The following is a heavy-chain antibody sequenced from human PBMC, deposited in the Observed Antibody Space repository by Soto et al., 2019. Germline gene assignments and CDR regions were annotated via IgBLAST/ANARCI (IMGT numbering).Heavy chain of an antibody. J-gene: IGHJ4*02. CDR2: TTHNRGRT. V-gene: IGHV3-23*01. D-gene: IGHD2-15*01. CDR1: VFTFTNVA. CDR3: SKLYCNTRYFDY. Sequence: WGALLVSCASSVFTFTNVAFPWVRQAPGQGLGLVCTTTHNRGRTNYEDSVNGRLTLSTNNSNTNLYQQMNTLRADETTVYYFSKLYCNTRYFDYWGQGARVTGSS.